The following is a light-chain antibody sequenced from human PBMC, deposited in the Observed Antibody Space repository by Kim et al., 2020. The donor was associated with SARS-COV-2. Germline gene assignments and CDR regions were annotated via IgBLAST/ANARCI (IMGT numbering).Light chain of an antibody. Sequence: PGQSITISCTGTSSDVGGYNFVAWYQQHPGKAPKLMIYDVSNRPSGISNRFSGSKSGNTASLTISGLQAEDEADYYCSSYTGSSTLVFGTGTKVTV. CDR3: SSYTGSSTLV. V-gene: IGLV2-14*03. CDR1: SSDVGGYNF. CDR2: DVS. J-gene: IGLJ1*01.